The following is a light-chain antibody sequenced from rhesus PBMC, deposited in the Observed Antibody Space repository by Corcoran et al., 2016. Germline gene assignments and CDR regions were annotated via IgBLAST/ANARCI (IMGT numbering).Light chain of an antibody. CDR1: ENVHNY. CDR3: QQYYGAPYT. CDR2: KAS. Sequence: DIQMTQSPSSLSASVGDRVTITCRASENVHNYLNWYQQKPGKAPKPLSSKASTFQSGVPPRFSGSGSVTDYTFTSLGRQSEDVATYYCQQYYGAPYTFGQGTKVEIK. J-gene: IGKJ2*01. V-gene: IGKV1-74*01.